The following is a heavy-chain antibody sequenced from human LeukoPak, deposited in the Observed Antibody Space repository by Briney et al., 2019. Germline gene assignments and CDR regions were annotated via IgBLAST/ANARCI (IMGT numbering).Heavy chain of an antibody. V-gene: IGHV3-66*01. CDR1: GFTVSSNY. CDR2: IYRDGST. Sequence: GGSLRLSCAASGFTVSSNYMNWVRQAPGKGLEWVSVIYRDGSTYYGDSVKGRFTISRDNSKNTLYLQMNSPRAEDTAVYYCARDLGVTMVRGISDYWGQGTLVTVSS. J-gene: IGHJ4*02. D-gene: IGHD3-10*01. CDR3: ARDLGVTMVRGISDY.